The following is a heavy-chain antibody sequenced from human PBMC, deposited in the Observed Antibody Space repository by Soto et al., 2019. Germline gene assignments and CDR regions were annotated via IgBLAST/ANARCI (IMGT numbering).Heavy chain of an antibody. D-gene: IGHD3-10*02. J-gene: IGHJ4*02. CDR2: MYYSGIT. V-gene: IGHV4-39*01. CDR3: ARNRAYVAEKSLYYFDY. CDR1: GGSVSSSIYY. Sequence: QLQLQESGPGLVKSSETLSLTCTISGGSVSSSIYYWGWIRQSPGKGLEWIGSMYYSGITYYNPSLESRVTISVDTSKNQFSLTLNSVTAADTATYFCARNRAYVAEKSLYYFDYWGQGTLVTVSS.